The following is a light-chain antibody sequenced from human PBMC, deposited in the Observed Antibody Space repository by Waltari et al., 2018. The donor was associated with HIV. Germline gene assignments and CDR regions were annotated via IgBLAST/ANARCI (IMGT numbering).Light chain of an antibody. V-gene: IGKV1-39*01. CDR2: DAS. CDR3: QQSFDVPLV. Sequence: DIQMTQSPSSLSASVGDRVTITCRASQSISIFLNWYQQNPGKAPKLLISDASRLQSCLPSRFSGSGSGTDFTLTITNLQPEDFATYFCQQSFDVPLVFGPGTKVD. CDR1: QSISIF. J-gene: IGKJ3*01.